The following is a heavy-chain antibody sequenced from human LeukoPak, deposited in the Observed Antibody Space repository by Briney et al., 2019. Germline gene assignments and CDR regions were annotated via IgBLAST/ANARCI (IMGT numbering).Heavy chain of an antibody. CDR2: IIPIFGTA. D-gene: IGHD2-15*01. CDR1: GGTFSSYA. Sequence: SVKVSCKASGGTFSSYAISWVRQAPGQGLEWMGGIIPIFGTANYAQKFQGRVTITADESTSTAYMELSSLRSEDTAVYYCARVGLGYCSGASCHGAFDIWGQGTMVTVSS. V-gene: IGHV1-69*13. J-gene: IGHJ3*02. CDR3: ARVGLGYCSGASCHGAFDI.